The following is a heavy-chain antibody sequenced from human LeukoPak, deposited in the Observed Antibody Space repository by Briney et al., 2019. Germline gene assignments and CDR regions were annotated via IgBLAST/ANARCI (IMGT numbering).Heavy chain of an antibody. V-gene: IGHV4-4*02. CDR2: IYHSGST. J-gene: IGHJ4*02. CDR1: GGSISSSNW. CDR3: ASEIAAAAGPAGIDY. Sequence: SGTLSLTCAVSGGSISSSNWWSWVRQPPGKGLEWIGEIYHSGSTNYNPSLKSRVTISVDKSKNQFSLKLSSVTAADTAVYYCASEIAAAAGPAGIDYRGQGTLVTVSS. D-gene: IGHD6-13*01.